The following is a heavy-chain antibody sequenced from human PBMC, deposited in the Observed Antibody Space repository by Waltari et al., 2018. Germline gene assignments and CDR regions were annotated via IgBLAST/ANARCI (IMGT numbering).Heavy chain of an antibody. J-gene: IGHJ3*01. CDR3: ARDGRFRTDGFDV. CDR1: GFTFSAHA. Sequence: EVKLLESGGGLVQRGGSLRLSCEASGFTFSAHAMYWVRQFPGRGLEWVSFIRGPGGSTYYPDSVKGRFTISRDNSRNTLYLQMDSLRAKDTAVYYCARDGRFRTDGFDVWGQGTMVTVSS. D-gene: IGHD3-10*01. V-gene: IGHV3-23*01. CDR2: IRGPGGST.